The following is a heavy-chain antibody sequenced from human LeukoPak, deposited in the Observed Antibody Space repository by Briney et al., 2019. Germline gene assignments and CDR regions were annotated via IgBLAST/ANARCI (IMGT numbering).Heavy chain of an antibody. J-gene: IGHJ2*01. V-gene: IGHV4-39*07. Sequence: PSETLSLTCTVSGGSISSSSYYWGWIRQPPGKGLEWIGSIYYSGSTYYNPSLKSRVTISVDTSKNQFSLKLSSVTAADTAVYYCARDHPRRIVGATNWYFDLWGRGTLVTVSS. CDR1: GGSISSSSYY. CDR3: ARDHPRRIVGATNWYFDL. D-gene: IGHD1-26*01. CDR2: IYYSGST.